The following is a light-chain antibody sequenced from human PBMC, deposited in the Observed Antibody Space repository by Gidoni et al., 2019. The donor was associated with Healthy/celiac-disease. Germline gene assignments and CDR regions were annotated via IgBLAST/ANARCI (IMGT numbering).Light chain of an antibody. J-gene: IGKJ1*01. CDR2: AAS. Sequence: NQVTHPPPSLSASVGDRVTIPCRASQSISSYLNWYQQKPGKAPKLLIYAASSLQSGVPSRFSGSGSGTDFTLTISSLQPEDFATYYCQQSYSTPVTFGQGTKVEIK. CDR3: QQSYSTPVT. V-gene: IGKV1-39*01. CDR1: QSISSY.